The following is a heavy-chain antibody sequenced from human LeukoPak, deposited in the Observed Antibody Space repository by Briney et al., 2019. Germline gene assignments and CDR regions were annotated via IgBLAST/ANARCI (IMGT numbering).Heavy chain of an antibody. J-gene: IGHJ4*02. V-gene: IGHV3-30*18. D-gene: IGHD1-26*01. CDR3: AKVSGGGSSGSLTHFDY. CDR2: ISYDGSNK. CDR1: GFTFSSYG. Sequence: GGSLRLSCAASGFTFSSYGMHWVRRAPGKGLEWVAVISYDGSNKYYADSVKGRFTISRDNSKNTLYLQMNSLRAEDTAVYYCAKVSGGGSSGSLTHFDYWGQGTLVTVSS.